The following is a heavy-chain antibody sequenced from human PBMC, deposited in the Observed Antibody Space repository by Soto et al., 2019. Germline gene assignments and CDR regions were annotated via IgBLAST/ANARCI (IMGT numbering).Heavy chain of an antibody. D-gene: IGHD1-26*01. V-gene: IGHV4-59*11. CDR1: GDSITSHY. Sequence: QVQLQESGPGLVKPSETLSLTCTVSGDSITSHYWSWVRQPPGKGLEWIGYIYYSGATNYNPSLKSRVTISLGTSTIHFSLKLNSVTTADTAVYYCTRDRGVGANLWGQGTLVTVSS. J-gene: IGHJ5*02. CDR2: IYYSGAT. CDR3: TRDRGVGANL.